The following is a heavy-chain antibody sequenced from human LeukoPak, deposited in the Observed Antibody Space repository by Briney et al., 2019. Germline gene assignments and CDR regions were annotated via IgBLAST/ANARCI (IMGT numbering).Heavy chain of an antibody. CDR1: KFTISTNY. CDR3: ARVGEGAVVDY. CDR2: IYSGGST. V-gene: IGHV3-53*04. Sequence: GGSLRLSCAASKFTISTNYMSWVRQAPGKGLEWVSVIYSGGSTYYADSVKGRFTISRHNSKNTLYLQMNSLRAEDTAVYYCARVGEGAVVDYWGQGTLVTVSS. J-gene: IGHJ4*02. D-gene: IGHD6-19*01.